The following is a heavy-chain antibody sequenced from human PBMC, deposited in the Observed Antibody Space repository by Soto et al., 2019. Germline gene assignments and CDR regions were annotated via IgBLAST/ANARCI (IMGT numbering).Heavy chain of an antibody. D-gene: IGHD3-10*01. CDR2: IYYSGST. CDR1: GGSISSYY. V-gene: IGHV4-59*01. CDR3: ARGDPLLWFGEKVYYGMDV. J-gene: IGHJ6*02. Sequence: QVQLQESGPGLVKPSETLSLTCTVSGGSISSYYWSWIRQPPGKGLEWIGYIYYSGSTNYNPALTSRVTISVDPSKNQFSLKLSSVTAADTAVYYCARGDPLLWFGEKVYYGMDVWGQGTTVTVSS.